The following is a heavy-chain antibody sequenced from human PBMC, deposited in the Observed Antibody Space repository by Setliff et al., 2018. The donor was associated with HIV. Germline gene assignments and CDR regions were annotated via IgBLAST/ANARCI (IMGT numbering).Heavy chain of an antibody. J-gene: IGHJ6*03. CDR1: GFTFSGSA. CDR3: ARSRITMVRGETPHSSYYYYYMDV. D-gene: IGHD3-10*01. CDR2: IKSKTNNYAT. V-gene: IGHV3-73*01. Sequence: GSLRLSCAASGFTFSGSAMHWVRQASGKGLEWVGRIKSKTNNYATAYAASVKGRFTISRDDSKKTAYLQMNSLKTEDTAVYYCARSRITMVRGETPHSSYYYYYMDVWGKGTTVTVSS.